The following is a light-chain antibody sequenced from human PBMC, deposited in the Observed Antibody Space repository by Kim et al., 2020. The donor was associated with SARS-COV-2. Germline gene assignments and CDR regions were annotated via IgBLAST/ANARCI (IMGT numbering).Light chain of an antibody. CDR1: KLGQKY. CDR3: QAWDSRTGV. Sequence: SYELTQPPSDSVSPGQTATITCSGDKLGQKYVSWYQQKPGQSPVLVMYQDSKRPSGIPERFSGSNSGNTATLTISGTQAMDEADFYCQAWDSRTGVFGGGTRLTVL. J-gene: IGLJ3*02. CDR2: QDS. V-gene: IGLV3-1*01.